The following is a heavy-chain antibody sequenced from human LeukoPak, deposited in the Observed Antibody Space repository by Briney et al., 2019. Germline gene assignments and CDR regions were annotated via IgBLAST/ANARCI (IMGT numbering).Heavy chain of an antibody. CDR3: AKAGNIRFDY. CDR1: GFTLSSHY. Sequence: GGSLRLSCAASGFTLSSHYMSWVRQAPGKGLEWVSVVYASGGTYYADSVKGRFTVSRDNSKNTLSLEMNSLRAEDTAVYYCAKAGNIRFDYWGQGTLVTVSS. J-gene: IGHJ4*02. CDR2: VYASGGT. D-gene: IGHD1/OR15-1a*01. V-gene: IGHV3-53*01.